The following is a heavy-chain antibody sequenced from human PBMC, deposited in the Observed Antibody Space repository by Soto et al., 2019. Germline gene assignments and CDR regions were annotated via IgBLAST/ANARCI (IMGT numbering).Heavy chain of an antibody. Sequence: SETLSLTCTVSGGAVSSESHYSSSVRQTPGKELEWIGYISYTGSTNYSASLKGRVTMSVDTSSDEVSRWLRFVPRADTAVYYCARDQYDFRSGSYYYAMEVWGQGTKVTVSS. CDR2: ISYTGST. CDR1: GGAVSSESHY. V-gene: IGHV4-61*01. J-gene: IGHJ6*01. CDR3: ARDQYDFRSGSYYYAMEV. D-gene: IGHD3-3*01.